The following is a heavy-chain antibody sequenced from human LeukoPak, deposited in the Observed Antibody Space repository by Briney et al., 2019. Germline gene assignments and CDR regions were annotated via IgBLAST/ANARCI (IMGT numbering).Heavy chain of an antibody. Sequence: ASVKVSCKASGGTFSSYAISWVRQAPGQGLEWKGGIIPIFGTANYAQKFQGRVTITADESTSTAYMELSSLRSEDAAVYYCARDGAYSSGWYYFDYWGQGTLVTVSS. CDR3: ARDGAYSSGWYYFDY. J-gene: IGHJ4*02. V-gene: IGHV1-69*13. D-gene: IGHD6-19*01. CDR1: GGTFSSYA. CDR2: IIPIFGTA.